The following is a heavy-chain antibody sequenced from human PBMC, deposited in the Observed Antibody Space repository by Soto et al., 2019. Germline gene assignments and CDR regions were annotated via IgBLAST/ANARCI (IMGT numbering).Heavy chain of an antibody. D-gene: IGHD1-26*01. CDR1: AGSISSYY. CDR2: IYYSGST. CDR3: ARRYGSAFDI. Sequence: SSETLSLTCTVSAGSISSYYWSWIRQPPGKGLEWVGYIYYSGSTNYNPSLKSRVTISVDTSKNQFSLKLSSVTAADTAVYYCARRYGSAFDIWGQGTMVTVSS. J-gene: IGHJ3*02. V-gene: IGHV4-59*08.